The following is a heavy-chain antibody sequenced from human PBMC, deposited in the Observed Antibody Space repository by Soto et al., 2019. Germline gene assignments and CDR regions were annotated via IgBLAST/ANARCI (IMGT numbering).Heavy chain of an antibody. D-gene: IGHD2-15*01. CDR1: GFTVSSKY. CDR3: ARDYVLCDGGRCYGVPLDV. V-gene: IGHV3-66*01. Sequence: EVHLVESGGGLVQPGGSLRLSCAASGFTVSSKYMSWVRQAPGKGLEWVSLSQSGGPTYYADSVKCRFTISRDTSENTLHLQMDGLRAEDTAVYYCARDYVLCDGGRCYGVPLDVRGKGTTVTVSS. CDR2: SQSGGPT. J-gene: IGHJ6*04.